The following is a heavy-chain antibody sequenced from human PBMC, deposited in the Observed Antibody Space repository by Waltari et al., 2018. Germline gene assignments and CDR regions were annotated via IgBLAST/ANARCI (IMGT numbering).Heavy chain of an antibody. D-gene: IGHD6-13*01. J-gene: IGHJ4*02. Sequence: QVQLVQSGAEVEKPGSSMKVSCKASGGTFNSFALSWVRQSPGQRVVWKGGIIPIFGTTNYAQMFQDRVTIPADESTSTAHMELSSLTSEDTAVYYCATWGAASVNPYFDNWGQGTLVTVSS. CDR2: IIPIFGTT. CDR3: ATWGAASVNPYFDN. CDR1: GGTFNSFA. V-gene: IGHV1-69*01.